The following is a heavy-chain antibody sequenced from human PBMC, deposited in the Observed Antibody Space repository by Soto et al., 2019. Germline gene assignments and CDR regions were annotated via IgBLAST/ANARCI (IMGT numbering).Heavy chain of an antibody. D-gene: IGHD1-20*01. J-gene: IGHJ6*01. Sequence: QVQLVQSGAEVKKPGSSVKVSCKASGGTFSSYAISWVRQAPGQGLEWMGVIIPIFDTANYTQNFHGRFTITADESTSIAYMELTSLRSEDTAIYYCAYNNWGYYYCGVEVRWLRTTVSNSS. CDR1: GGTFSSYA. V-gene: IGHV1-69*12. CDR3: AYNNWGYYYCGVEV. CDR2: IIPIFDTA.